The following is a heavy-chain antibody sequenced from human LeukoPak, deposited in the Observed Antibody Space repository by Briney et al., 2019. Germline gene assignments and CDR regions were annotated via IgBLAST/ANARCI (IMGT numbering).Heavy chain of an antibody. J-gene: IGHJ6*02. CDR1: GFTFSSYA. CDR3: ARDLGTYYYGMDV. D-gene: IGHD1-14*01. V-gene: IGHV3-30-3*01. CDR2: ISYDGSNK. Sequence: GGSLRLSCAASGFTFSSYAMHWVRQAPGKGLEWVAVISYDGSNKYYADSVKGRFTISRDNSKNTLYLQMNSLRAEDAAVYYCARDLGTYYYGMDVWGQGTTVTVSS.